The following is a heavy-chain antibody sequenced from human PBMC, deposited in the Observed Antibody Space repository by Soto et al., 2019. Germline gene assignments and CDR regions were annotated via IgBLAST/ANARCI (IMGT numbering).Heavy chain of an antibody. CDR1: GFTFTKAY. CDR2: IKGSHAGGTT. V-gene: IGHV3-15*01. D-gene: IGHD3-10*01. CDR3: ATEGGYTGRHFYGAY. J-gene: IGHJ4*02. Sequence: EVQLVESGGGLVEPGGSIRLSCVASGFTFTKAYMTWVRQAPGKGLEWVGRIKGSHAGGTTDYATSVKGRFTISRDDSKNTLYLQMNSLKTEDSSGCYCATEGGYTGRHFYGAYWGQGTVVNVS.